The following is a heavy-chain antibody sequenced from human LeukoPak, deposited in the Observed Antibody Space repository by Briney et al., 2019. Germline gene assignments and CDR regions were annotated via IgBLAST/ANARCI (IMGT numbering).Heavy chain of an antibody. D-gene: IGHD2-15*01. CDR1: GYSFTSYW. CDR2: IYPGDSDT. Sequence: GESLKISCKGSGYSFTSYWIGWVRQMPGKGLEWMGIIYPGDSDTRYSPSFQGQVTISADKSISTAYLQWSSLEASDTAIYFCARLYCSGGSCLPFFDYWGQGTLVTVSS. CDR3: ARLYCSGGSCLPFFDY. J-gene: IGHJ4*02. V-gene: IGHV5-51*01.